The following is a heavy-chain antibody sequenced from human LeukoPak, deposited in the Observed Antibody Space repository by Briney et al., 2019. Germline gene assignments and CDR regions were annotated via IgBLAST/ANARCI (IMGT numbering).Heavy chain of an antibody. J-gene: IGHJ4*02. CDR3: ARADYYDSSGYYRSYYLDY. CDR1: GYTFTSYY. V-gene: IGHV1-46*01. D-gene: IGHD3-22*01. CDR2: INPSGGST. Sequence: ASVKVSCKASGYTFTSYYMHWVRQAPGQGLEWMGIINPSGGSTSYAQKFQGRVTMTRDMSTSTAYMELRSLRSDDTAVYYCARADYYDSSGYYRSYYLDYWGQGTLVTVSS.